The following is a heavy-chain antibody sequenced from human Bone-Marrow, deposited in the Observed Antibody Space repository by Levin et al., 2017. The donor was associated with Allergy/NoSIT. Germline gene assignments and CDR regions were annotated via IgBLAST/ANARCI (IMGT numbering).Heavy chain of an antibody. V-gene: IGHV3-74*01. CDR2: ISTDGTRT. CDR1: GFTFSSYW. Sequence: PGGSLRLSCEGSGFTFSSYWMHWVRQGPGKGLEWVSRISTDGTRTSEADSVKGRFTISRDNAKKTLFLQMNSLRVEDTGVYYCTRDRVAAAGNFGMDVWGQGTTVTVSS. D-gene: IGHD6-13*01. J-gene: IGHJ6*02. CDR3: TRDRVAAAGNFGMDV.